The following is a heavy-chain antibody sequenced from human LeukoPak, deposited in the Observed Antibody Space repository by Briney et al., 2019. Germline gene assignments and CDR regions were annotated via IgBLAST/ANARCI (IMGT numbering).Heavy chain of an antibody. V-gene: IGHV1-18*01. CDR1: GYTFTSYG. D-gene: IGHD3-3*01. Sequence: GASVKVSCKASGYTFTSYGISWVRQAPGQGLEWIGWISAYNGNTNYAQKLQGRVTMTTDTSTSTAYMELRSLRSDDTAVYYCARYGHGRQLLKLRFLEWEERHVSYYFDYWGQGTLVTVSS. CDR3: ARYGHGRQLLKLRFLEWEERHVSYYFDY. J-gene: IGHJ4*02. CDR2: ISAYNGNT.